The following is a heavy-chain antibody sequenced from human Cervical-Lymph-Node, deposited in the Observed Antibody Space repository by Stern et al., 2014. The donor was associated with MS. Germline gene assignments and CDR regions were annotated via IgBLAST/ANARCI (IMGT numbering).Heavy chain of an antibody. CDR2: INPNSGGT. V-gene: IGHV1-2*02. J-gene: IGHJ4*02. CDR3: AREDGFDIWDY. D-gene: IGHD3-10*01. CDR1: GYTFTDYY. Sequence: QDQLVQSGAEVKKPGASVKVSCKASGYTFTDYYIHWVRQAPGQGLEWMGWINPNSGGTHYPQNFQGRVTMTRDTSISTAHMELSGLRYDDTAVYYCAREDGFDIWDYWGQGTLVTVSS.